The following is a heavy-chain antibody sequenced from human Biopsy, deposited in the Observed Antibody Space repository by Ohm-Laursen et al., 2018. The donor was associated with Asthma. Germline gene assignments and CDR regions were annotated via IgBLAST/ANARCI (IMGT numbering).Heavy chain of an antibody. Sequence: SSAKVSCKSLGGTFNTYVIGWVGQAPGQGLEWKGGINSVFGTTTYPQKFQDRVTITADDSTSTVYMELSSLRSEDTAVYYCARKAGSCISRTCYSLDFWGQGTLVAVSS. CDR1: GGTFNTYV. CDR3: ARKAGSCISRTCYSLDF. D-gene: IGHD2-2*01. CDR2: INSVFGTT. V-gene: IGHV1-69*01. J-gene: IGHJ4*02.